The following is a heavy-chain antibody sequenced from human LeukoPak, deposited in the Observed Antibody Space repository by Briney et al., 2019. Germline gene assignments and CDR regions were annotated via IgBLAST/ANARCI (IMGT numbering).Heavy chain of an antibody. Sequence: ASVKVSCKASGYTFTSYDINWVRQATGQGLEWMGWMNPNSGNTGYAQKFQGRVTMTRNTSISTAYMELSSLRSEDTAVYYCARGRLLWSVRYYYGMDVWGQGTTVTVSS. D-gene: IGHD3-10*01. CDR3: ARGRLLWSVRYYYGMDV. V-gene: IGHV1-8*01. CDR2: MNPNSGNT. J-gene: IGHJ6*02. CDR1: GYTFTSYD.